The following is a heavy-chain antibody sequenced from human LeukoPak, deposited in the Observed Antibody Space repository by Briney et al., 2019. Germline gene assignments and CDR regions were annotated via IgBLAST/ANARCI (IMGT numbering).Heavy chain of an antibody. CDR2: INPESGGT. D-gene: IGHD1-26*01. J-gene: IGHJ4*02. V-gene: IGHV1-2*02. Sequence: ASVKVSCKASGYTFTGYYMHWVRQAPGQGLEWMGWINPESGGTNYAQKFQGRVTMTRDTSISTAYVELTSLRSDDTAVYYCARLPVIVGAWSPIDYWGQGTRVTVSS. CDR3: ARLPVIVGAWSPIDY. CDR1: GYTFTGYY.